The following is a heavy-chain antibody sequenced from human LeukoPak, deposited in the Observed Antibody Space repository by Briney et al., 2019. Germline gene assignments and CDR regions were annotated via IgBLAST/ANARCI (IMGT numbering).Heavy chain of an antibody. CDR2: ISGSGGGT. CDR1: RFTFSSYG. J-gene: IGHJ6*03. Sequence: GGSLRLSCAASRFTFSSYGMHWVRQAPGKGLEWVSAISGSGGGTYYADSVKGRFTISRDNSKNTLYLQMNSLRAEDTAVYYCAKYYDFWSGHYYMDVWGKGTTVTVSS. V-gene: IGHV3-23*01. D-gene: IGHD3-3*01. CDR3: AKYYDFWSGHYYMDV.